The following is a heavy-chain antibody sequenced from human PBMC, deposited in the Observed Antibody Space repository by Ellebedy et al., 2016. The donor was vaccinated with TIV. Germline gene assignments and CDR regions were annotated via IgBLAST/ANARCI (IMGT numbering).Heavy chain of an antibody. D-gene: IGHD3-9*01. CDR2: INSESVTL. Sequence: GESLKISCEASGFTFDDYAMHWVRQAPGKGLEWVSYINSESVTLYYADSVKGRFTVSRDNAQKSVYLQMNSLRAEDTGLYYCARSGNDVFVNGMDVWGQGTTVIVSS. V-gene: IGHV3-48*04. CDR1: GFTFDDYA. J-gene: IGHJ6*02. CDR3: ARSGNDVFVNGMDV.